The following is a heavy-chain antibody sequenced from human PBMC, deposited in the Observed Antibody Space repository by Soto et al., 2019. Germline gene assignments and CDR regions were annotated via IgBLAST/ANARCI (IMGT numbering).Heavy chain of an antibody. J-gene: IGHJ5*02. CDR2: INPSGGTT. V-gene: IGHV1-46*01. Sequence: QVQLVQSGAEVKKPGASVQVSCKASGYTFTNYYIHWVRQAPGQGLEYMGIINPSGGTTNYAQKFQGRVTLTMDTSTSTVYMEVSSLRSDDTATYYCARGSGASNDLWGHGTLVTVSS. CDR3: ARGSGASNDL. D-gene: IGHD1-26*01. CDR1: GYTFTNYY.